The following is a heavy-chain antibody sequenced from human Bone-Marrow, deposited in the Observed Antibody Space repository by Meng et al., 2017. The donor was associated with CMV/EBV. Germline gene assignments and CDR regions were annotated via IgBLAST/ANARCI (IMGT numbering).Heavy chain of an antibody. J-gene: IGHJ6*02. V-gene: IGHV3-21*04. CDR3: AKDGTYYDFWSGYTYYYYYYGMDV. CDR2: ISSSSSYI. CDR1: GFTSSSYS. Sequence: GGSLRLSCAASGFTSSSYSMNWVRQAPGKGLEWVSSISSSSSYIYYADSVKGRFTISRDNAKNSLYLQMNSLRAEDTAVYYCAKDGTYYDFWSGYTYYYYYYGMDVWGQGTTVTVSS. D-gene: IGHD3-3*01.